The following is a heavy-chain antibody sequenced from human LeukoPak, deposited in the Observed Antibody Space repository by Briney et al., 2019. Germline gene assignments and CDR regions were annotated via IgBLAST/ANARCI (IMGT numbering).Heavy chain of an antibody. CDR3: ARGLSCSSTSCYPV. Sequence: SETLSLTCTVSGGSISSYNYYWGWIRQPPGKGPEWIGTVYYTGSTNYNPSLKSRVTISVDTSKNQFSLKLSSVTAADTAVYYCARGLSCSSTSCYPVWGQGTLVTVSS. J-gene: IGHJ4*02. CDR2: VYYTGST. CDR1: GGSISSYNYY. V-gene: IGHV4-39*01. D-gene: IGHD2-2*01.